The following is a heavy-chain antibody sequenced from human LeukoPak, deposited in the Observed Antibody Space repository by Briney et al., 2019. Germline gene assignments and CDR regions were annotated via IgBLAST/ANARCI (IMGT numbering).Heavy chain of an antibody. V-gene: IGHV3-21*01. D-gene: IGHD4-17*01. CDR2: ISSSSSYI. Sequence: GSLRLSCAASGFTFSSYSMNWVRQAPGKGLEWVSSISSSSSYIYYADSVKGRFTISRDNAKNSLYLQMNSLRAEDTAVYYCARDPGYGDYLPFDPWGQGTLVTVSS. CDR3: ARDPGYGDYLPFDP. CDR1: GFTFSSYS. J-gene: IGHJ5*02.